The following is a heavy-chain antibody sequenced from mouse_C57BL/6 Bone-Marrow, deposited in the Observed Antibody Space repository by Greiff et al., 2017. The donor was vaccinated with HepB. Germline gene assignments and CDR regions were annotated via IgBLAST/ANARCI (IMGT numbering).Heavy chain of an antibody. CDR3: AVFDYYGSSYRFAY. CDR2: IHPNSGST. CDR1: GYTFTSYW. V-gene: IGHV1-64*01. D-gene: IGHD1-1*01. Sequence: QVQLQQPGAELVKPGASVKLSCKASGYTFTSYWMHWVKQRPGQGLEWIGMIHPNSGSTNYNEKFKSKATLTVDKSSSTAYMQLSSLTSEDSAVYYCAVFDYYGSSYRFAYWGQGTLVTVSA. J-gene: IGHJ3*01.